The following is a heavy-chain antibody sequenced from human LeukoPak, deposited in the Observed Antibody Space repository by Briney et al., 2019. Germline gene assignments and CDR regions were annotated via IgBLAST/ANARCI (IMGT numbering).Heavy chain of an antibody. D-gene: IGHD3-10*01. V-gene: IGHV1-46*01. CDR1: GYTFTSYY. J-gene: IGHJ5*02. Sequence: GASVKVSCKASGYTFTSYYMHWVRQAPGQGLEWMGIINPSGGSTSYAQKFQGRVTMTRDTSTSTVYMELSRLRSDDTAVYYCARGSGSRWFDPWGQGTLVTVSS. CDR2: INPSGGST. CDR3: ARGSGSRWFDP.